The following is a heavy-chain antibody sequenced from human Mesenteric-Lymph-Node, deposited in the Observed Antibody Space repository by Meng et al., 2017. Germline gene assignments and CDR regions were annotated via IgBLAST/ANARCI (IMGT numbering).Heavy chain of an antibody. D-gene: IGHD5-18*01. Sequence: QVQRPGPGPGLVKPSQTPPLTCTVSGGSISSGDYYWSWIRQPPGKGLESIGHIYYSGSTSYNPSLKSRVTISVDTSNNQFSLKLSSVTAADTAVYYCARVGWRQWSFDLWGRGTLVTVSS. CDR1: GGSISSGDYY. CDR2: IYYSGST. CDR3: ARVGWRQWSFDL. V-gene: IGHV4-30-4*01. J-gene: IGHJ2*01.